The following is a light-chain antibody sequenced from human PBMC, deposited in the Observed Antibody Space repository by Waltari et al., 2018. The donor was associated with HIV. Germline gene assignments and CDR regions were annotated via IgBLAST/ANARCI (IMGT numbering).Light chain of an antibody. Sequence: DIVMTQSPDSLAVSLGERATINCKSSQSVLYSSNNKNYLAWYQQKPGQPPKLLIYWASTLDSGVPDRFSGSGSGTDFTVTVSSLQAEDVAVSYCQQYYSTPDTFGQGTKLEI. CDR3: QQYYSTPDT. CDR2: WAS. J-gene: IGKJ2*01. CDR1: QSVLYSSNNKNY. V-gene: IGKV4-1*01.